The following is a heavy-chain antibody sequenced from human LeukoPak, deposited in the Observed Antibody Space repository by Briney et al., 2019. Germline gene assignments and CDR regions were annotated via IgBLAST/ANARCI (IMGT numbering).Heavy chain of an antibody. CDR3: VRRLDTVEFDP. CDR2: MNPYSGNT. J-gene: IGHJ5*02. D-gene: IGHD5-18*01. Sequence: ALVKVSCKASGYTFTGYDINWVRQATGQGLEWMGWMNPYSGNTGYAQKFQGRVTMTRDNSMTTAYMELSSLTSEDTAVYYCVRRLDTVEFDPWGQGTLVTVSS. V-gene: IGHV1-8*01. CDR1: GYTFTGYD.